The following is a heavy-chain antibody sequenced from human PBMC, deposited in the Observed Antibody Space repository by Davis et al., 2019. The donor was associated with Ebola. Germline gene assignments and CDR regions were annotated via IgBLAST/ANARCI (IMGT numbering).Heavy chain of an antibody. CDR2: IYYSGST. Sequence: PSETLSLTCTVSGGSISSGDYYWSWIRQPPGKGLEWIGYIYYSGSTYYNPSLKSRVTISVDTSKNQFSLKLSSVTAADTAVYYCARVKKEWRGRWFDPWGQGTLVTVSS. CDR1: GGSISSGDYY. CDR3: ARVKKEWRGRWFDP. J-gene: IGHJ5*02. V-gene: IGHV4-30-4*02. D-gene: IGHD3-3*01.